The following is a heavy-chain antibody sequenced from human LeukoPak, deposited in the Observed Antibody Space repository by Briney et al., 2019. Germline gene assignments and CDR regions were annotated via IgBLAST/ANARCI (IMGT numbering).Heavy chain of an antibody. D-gene: IGHD3-10*01. CDR1: GFTFSSYS. CDR2: ISGRSAYI. V-gene: IGHV3-21*01. Sequence: GGSLRLSCAASGFTFSSYSMNWVRQAPGKGPEWVSSISGRSAYIYYADSVKGRFTISRDNAKNSLYLQMNSLRVEDTAVYYCARELWFGEFSPPNYYFYMDVWGKGTTVIVSS. CDR3: ARELWFGEFSPPNYYFYMDV. J-gene: IGHJ6*03.